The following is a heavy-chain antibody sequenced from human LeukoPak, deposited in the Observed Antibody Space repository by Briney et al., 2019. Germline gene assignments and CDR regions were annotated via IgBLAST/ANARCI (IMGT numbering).Heavy chain of an antibody. CDR3: TRVRNSNNWWGAFDI. V-gene: IGHV1-18*01. CDR1: GYTFGTSS. CDR2: ISPNNGNT. D-gene: IGHD1-1*01. J-gene: IGHJ3*02. Sequence: ASVNVSCKAFGYTFGTSSISWVRQAPGQRLEWMGWISPNNGNTHYAQGFQGRVTMNTDTSRSTAYMELRSLRSDDTAVYYCTRVRNSNNWWGAFDIWGQGTMVTVSS.